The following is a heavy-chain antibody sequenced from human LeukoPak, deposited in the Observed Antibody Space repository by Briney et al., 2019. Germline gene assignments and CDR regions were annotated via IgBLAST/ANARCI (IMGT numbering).Heavy chain of an antibody. Sequence: ASVKFSCKASGGTFSSYAISWVRQAPGQGLEWMGRIIPIFGTANYAQKFPGRVTITTDESTSTAYMELSSLRSEDTAVYYCARDSLQPTAMVTEADYWGQGTLVTVSS. D-gene: IGHD5-18*01. CDR3: ARDSLQPTAMVTEADY. V-gene: IGHV1-69*05. CDR2: IIPIFGTA. CDR1: GGTFSSYA. J-gene: IGHJ4*02.